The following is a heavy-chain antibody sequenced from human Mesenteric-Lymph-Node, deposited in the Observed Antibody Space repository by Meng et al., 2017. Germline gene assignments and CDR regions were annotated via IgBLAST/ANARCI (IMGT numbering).Heavy chain of an antibody. J-gene: IGHJ4*02. D-gene: IGHD4-17*01. Sequence: GESPKISCAASGFTFSSYAMHGVRQAPGKGLEWVAVTWNDESNRYLADSVEGRFTISRDNPKNTMFLHMSSLRAEDTAVYYCVRGADYADYGQTGDYWGQGTLVTVSS. CDR3: VRGADYADYGQTGDY. CDR2: TWNDESNR. CDR1: GFTFSSYA. V-gene: IGHV3-33*08.